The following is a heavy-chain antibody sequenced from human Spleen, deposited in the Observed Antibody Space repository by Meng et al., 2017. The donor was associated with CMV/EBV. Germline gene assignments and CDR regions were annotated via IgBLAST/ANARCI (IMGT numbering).Heavy chain of an antibody. V-gene: IGHV3-48*03. CDR2: ISSSDSTI. J-gene: IGHJ5*02. D-gene: IGHD3-3*01. CDR1: GFTFSSYE. CDR3: ARWRSGYYGNWFDP. Sequence: GESLKISCAVSGFTFSSYEMNWVRQAPGKGLEWVSYISSSDSTIYYADSVKGRFTISRDNAKNSLYLQMNSLRAEDTAVYYCARWRSGYYGNWFDPWGQGTLVTVSS.